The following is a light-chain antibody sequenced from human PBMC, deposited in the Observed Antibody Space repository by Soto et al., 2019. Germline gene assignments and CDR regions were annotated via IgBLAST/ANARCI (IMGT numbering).Light chain of an antibody. Sequence: EIVLTQFPGALSLSPGERVTLSCRASQTVSNTHLAWYQQKSGQAPKFLIYDASNRANGIPDRFSGSGSGTDFTLPISRLEPEDFAVYYCQQYGALPHTFGGGTKVEIK. V-gene: IGKV3-20*01. CDR3: QQYGALPHT. CDR1: QTVSNTH. CDR2: DAS. J-gene: IGKJ4*01.